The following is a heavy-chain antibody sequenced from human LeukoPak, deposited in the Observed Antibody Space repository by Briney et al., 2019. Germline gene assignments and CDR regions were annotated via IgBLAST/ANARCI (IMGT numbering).Heavy chain of an antibody. CDR2: ISSSSSTI. V-gene: IGHV3-48*01. J-gene: IGHJ5*02. D-gene: IGHD2-2*02. CDR1: GFTFSGYS. Sequence: GGSLRLSCAASGFTFSGYSMNWVRQAPGKGLERVSYISSSSSTIYYADSVKGRFTISRDNAKNSLYLQMNSLRAEDTAVYYCARGLYRFDPWGQGTLVTVSS. CDR3: ARGLYRFDP.